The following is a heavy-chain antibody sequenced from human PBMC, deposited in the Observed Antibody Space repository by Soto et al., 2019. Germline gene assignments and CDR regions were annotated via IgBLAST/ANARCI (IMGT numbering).Heavy chain of an antibody. CDR3: AGGSGWISDS. D-gene: IGHD6-19*01. V-gene: IGHV3-7*05. J-gene: IGHJ4*02. CDR1: GFTFSPFW. Sequence: EVQLVESGGGLVQPGGSLRLSCVDSGFTFSPFWMSWVRQAPGKGLEWVAIIKDDGGDELYLEAVRGRFRISRDNAKKALFLAMDILRVEDTTVYYCAGGSGWISDSWGQGTLVTVSS. CDR2: IKDDGGDE.